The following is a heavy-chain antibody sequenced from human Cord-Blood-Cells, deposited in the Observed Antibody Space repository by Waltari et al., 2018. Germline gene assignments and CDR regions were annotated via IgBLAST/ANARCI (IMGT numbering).Heavy chain of an antibody. CDR3: ARAPYGSSWFDY. J-gene: IGHJ4*02. V-gene: IGHV4-31*02. Sequence: GKGLEWIGYIYYSGSTYYNPSLKSRVTISVDTSKNQFSLKLSSVTAADTAVYYCARAPYGSSWFDYWGQGTLVTVSS. D-gene: IGHD6-13*01. CDR2: IYYSGST.